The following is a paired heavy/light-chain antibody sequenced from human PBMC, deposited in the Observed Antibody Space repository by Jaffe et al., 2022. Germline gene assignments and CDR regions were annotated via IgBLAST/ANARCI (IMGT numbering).Light chain of an antibody. CDR1: SSDIGRYKY. V-gene: IGLV2-14*01. J-gene: IGLJ3*02. CDR3: SSYTGSTTLTLVV. CDR2: EVS. Sequence: QSALTQPASVSGSPGQSITISCSGTSSDIGRYKYVSWYQQHPGKAPKLMIYEVSNRPSGVSDRFSGSKSGNTASLTISGLQAEDEADYYCSSYTGSTTLTLVVFGGGTKLTVL.
Heavy chain of an antibody. CDR3: TAGLCIGTACHWDDAFEI. Sequence: EVQLLESGGGLVEPGGSLRLSCAASGFTFTDAWMTWVRQVPGRGLEWVGRIQSKTNHETTDYAAPVKGRLTISRDDSKNMVYLQMNNLKSDDTAMYYCTAGLCIGTACHWDDAFEIWGQGTKVTVSS. J-gene: IGHJ3*02. CDR2: IQSKTNHETT. CDR1: GFTFTDAW. V-gene: IGHV3-15*01. D-gene: IGHD2-15*01.